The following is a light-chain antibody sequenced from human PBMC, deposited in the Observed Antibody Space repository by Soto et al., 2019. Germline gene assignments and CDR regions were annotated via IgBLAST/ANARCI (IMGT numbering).Light chain of an antibody. J-gene: IGLJ3*02. CDR2: YDN. CDR1: NIGRKS. Sequence: SYELTQPPSVSVAPGKTARITCGGNNIGRKSVHWYQQKPGQAPRLVISYDNDRPSGIPERFSGSDSGNTATLTISRVEVGDEADYYCQVWDSSSDHVVFGGGTKLTVL. V-gene: IGLV3-21*04. CDR3: QVWDSSSDHVV.